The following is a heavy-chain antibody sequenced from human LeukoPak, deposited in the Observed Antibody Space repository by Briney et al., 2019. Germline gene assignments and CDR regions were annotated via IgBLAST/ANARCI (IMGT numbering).Heavy chain of an antibody. CDR2: ISSSSSYT. Sequence: GGSLRLSCAASGFTFTDYYMSWMRQAPREGLEWISYISSSSSYTNYTDYVKGRFTISRDNAKHSLYLQMNRLRAEDTAVYYCARDRVYDQGAFDIWGQGTMVTVSS. V-gene: IGHV3-11*06. D-gene: IGHD5/OR15-5a*01. J-gene: IGHJ3*02. CDR3: ARDRVYDQGAFDI. CDR1: GFTFTDYY.